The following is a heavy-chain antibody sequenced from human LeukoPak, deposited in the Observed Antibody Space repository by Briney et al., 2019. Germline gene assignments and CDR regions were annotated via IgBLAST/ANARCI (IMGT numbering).Heavy chain of an antibody. D-gene: IGHD6-13*01. V-gene: IGHV3-7*03. CDR1: GFTFSNLW. CDR2: IKQDGSEK. CDR3: ATSTAAAGTD. Sequence: GGSLRLSCAASGFTFSNLWMSWVRQAPGKGLKWVANIKQDGSEKYYVDSVKGRFTISRDNAQNSLYLRMNSLRAEDTAIYYCATSTAAAGTDWGQGTLVTVSS. J-gene: IGHJ4*02.